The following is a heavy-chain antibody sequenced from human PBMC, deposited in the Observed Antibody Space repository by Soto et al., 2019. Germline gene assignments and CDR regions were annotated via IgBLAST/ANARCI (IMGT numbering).Heavy chain of an antibody. CDR3: ARGHYYYGMDV. CDR1: NGSVISGTYS. Sequence: KASETLSLTCTFSNGSVISGTYSWSWVRQPPGKGLEWIGYIYYSGTTYYTPSLKSRLTMSMDRANDHFSLNLTSVTAADTAVYFCARGHYYYGMDVWGQGITVTVSS. J-gene: IGHJ6*02. CDR2: IYYSGTT. V-gene: IGHV4-30-2*01.